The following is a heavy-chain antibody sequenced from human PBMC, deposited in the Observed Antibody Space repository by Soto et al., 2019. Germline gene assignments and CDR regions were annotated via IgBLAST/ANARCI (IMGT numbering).Heavy chain of an antibody. Sequence: PSETLSLTCAVYGGSFSGYYWSWIRQPPGKGLEWIGEINHSGSTNYNPSLKSRVTISVDTSKNQFSLKLSSVTAADTAVYYCASPLLGERENGYAKTGFDYWGQGTLVTGSS. CDR1: GGSFSGYY. CDR2: INHSGST. V-gene: IGHV4-34*01. J-gene: IGHJ4*02. D-gene: IGHD5-12*01. CDR3: ASPLLGERENGYAKTGFDY.